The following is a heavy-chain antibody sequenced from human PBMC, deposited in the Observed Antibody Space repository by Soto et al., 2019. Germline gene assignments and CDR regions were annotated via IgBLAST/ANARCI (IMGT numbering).Heavy chain of an antibody. CDR3: ARDLRDAYYYMDV. Sequence: TGGSLRLSCAASGFTFSSYGMHWVRQAPGKGLEWVAIMWYNGSYKYSADSVKGRFTISRDNSENTLYLHMNSLRAEDTAVYYCARDLRDAYYYMDVWGQGTTVTVSS. CDR2: MWYNGSYK. CDR1: GFTFSSYG. D-gene: IGHD4-17*01. J-gene: IGHJ6*03. V-gene: IGHV3-33*01.